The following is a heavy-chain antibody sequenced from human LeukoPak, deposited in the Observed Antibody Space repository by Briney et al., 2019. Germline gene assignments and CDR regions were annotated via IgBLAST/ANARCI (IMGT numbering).Heavy chain of an antibody. V-gene: IGHV4-59*01. Sequence: PSETLSLTCTVSGGSISSYYWSWVRQPPGKGLEWIGYIYYSGSTNYNPSLKSRVTISVDTSKNQFSLKLSSVTAADTAVYYCARGVYIAAAQYGYWGQGTLVTVSS. CDR1: GGSISSYY. CDR3: ARGVYIAAAQYGY. CDR2: IYYSGST. J-gene: IGHJ4*02. D-gene: IGHD6-13*01.